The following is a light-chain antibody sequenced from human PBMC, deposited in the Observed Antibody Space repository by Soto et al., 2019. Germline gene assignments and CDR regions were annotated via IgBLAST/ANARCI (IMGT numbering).Light chain of an antibody. J-gene: IGLJ3*02. CDR3: CAYAGSSTWV. CDR2: EGS. Sequence: QSVLTQPASVSGSPGQSITISCTGTSSDVGSYNFVSWYQQHPGKAPKLMIYEGSKRPSGVSNRFSGSKSGNTASLTISGLQADDEADYYCCAYAGSSTWVFGGGTKLTVL. CDR1: SSDVGSYNF. V-gene: IGLV2-23*01.